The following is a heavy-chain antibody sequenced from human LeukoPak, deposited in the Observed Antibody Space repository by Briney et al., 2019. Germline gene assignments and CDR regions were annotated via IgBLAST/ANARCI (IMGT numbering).Heavy chain of an antibody. D-gene: IGHD2-15*01. J-gene: IGHJ4*02. Sequence: ASVKVSCKVSGYTLTELSMHWVRQAPGKGLEWMGGFDPEDGETIYAQKFQGRVTMTEDTSTDTAYMELSSLGSEDTAVYYCATDPPLRGGSCYFHWGQGTLVTVSS. CDR1: GYTLTELS. V-gene: IGHV1-24*01. CDR3: ATDPPLRGGSCYFH. CDR2: FDPEDGET.